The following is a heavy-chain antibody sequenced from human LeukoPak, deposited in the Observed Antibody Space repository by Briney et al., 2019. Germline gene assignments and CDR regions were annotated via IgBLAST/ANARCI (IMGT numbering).Heavy chain of an antibody. D-gene: IGHD6-6*01. CDR1: GFIFSNAW. Sequence: GGSLRLSCAASGFIFSNAWMTWVRQAPGKGLEWVSVIYSGGSTYYADSVKGRFTTSRDSSKNTLYLQMNSLRAEDTAVYYCARDSFGSSSRYYFDYWGQGTLVTVSS. CDR3: ARDSFGSSSRYYFDY. CDR2: IYSGGST. V-gene: IGHV3-66*01. J-gene: IGHJ4*02.